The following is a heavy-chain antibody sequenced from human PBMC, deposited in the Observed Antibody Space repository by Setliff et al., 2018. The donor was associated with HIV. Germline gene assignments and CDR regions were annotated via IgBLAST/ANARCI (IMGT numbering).Heavy chain of an antibody. D-gene: IGHD2-2*01. Sequence: ASVKVSCKASGFTFSNSAVLWVRQARGQRPEWIGWIVVGSGNTNYAQMFYERVTITRDMSTSTAYMELSSLRSEDTAMYYCAAAVSFCDSTSCSHYFDYWGPGTLVTVAS. CDR3: AAAVSFCDSTSCSHYFDY. V-gene: IGHV1-58*01. J-gene: IGHJ4*02. CDR2: IVVGSGNT. CDR1: GFTFSNSA.